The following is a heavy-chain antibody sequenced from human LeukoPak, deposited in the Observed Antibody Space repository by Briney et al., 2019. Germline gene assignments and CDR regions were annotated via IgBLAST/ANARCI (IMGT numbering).Heavy chain of an antibody. J-gene: IGHJ3*02. Sequence: PGWSLRLSCAASGFSFNSYWMSWVRQAPGTGLEWVANIRQDGSERYYADSLKGRFTISRDNAKNSLYLQMNSLRAEDTAMYYCARDGSFDSDDYYLYGFDIWGQGTRVTVSS. CDR3: ARDGSFDSDDYYLYGFDI. CDR2: IRQDGSER. V-gene: IGHV3-7*01. D-gene: IGHD3-22*01. CDR1: GFSFNSYW.